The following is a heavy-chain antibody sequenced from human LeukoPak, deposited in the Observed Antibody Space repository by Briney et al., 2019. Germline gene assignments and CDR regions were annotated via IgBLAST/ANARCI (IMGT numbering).Heavy chain of an antibody. V-gene: IGHV4-59*08. J-gene: IGHJ3*02. CDR1: GGSISSYY. CDR3: ARGGIYDSSGYKDAFDI. D-gene: IGHD3-22*01. Sequence: SGTLSLTCTVSGGSISSYYWSWIRQPPGKGLEWIGYIYYSGSANYNPSLKSRVTISVDTSKNQFSLKLSSVTAADTAVYYCARGGIYDSSGYKDAFDIWGQGTMVTVSS. CDR2: IYYSGSA.